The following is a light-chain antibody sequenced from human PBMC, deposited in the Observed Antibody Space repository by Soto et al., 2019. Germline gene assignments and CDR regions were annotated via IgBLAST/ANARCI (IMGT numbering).Light chain of an antibody. J-gene: IGKJ1*01. CDR1: QSVSSTS. CDR3: HQYDGTPPWT. CDR2: GAS. V-gene: IGKV3-20*01. Sequence: EIVLTQSPGTLSFSPGERATLSCRASQSVSSTSLAWYQHKPGQAPRLLVYGASNKATGIPDRLSGSGSGTDVTLTISRLEPEDFAVYYCHQYDGTPPWTFGLGTKVEFK.